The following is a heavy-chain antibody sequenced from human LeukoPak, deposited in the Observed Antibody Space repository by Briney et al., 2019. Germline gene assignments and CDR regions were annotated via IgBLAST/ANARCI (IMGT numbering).Heavy chain of an antibody. CDR1: GGSFSSSSYY. CDR3: ARVEDSSGPYYAFDI. Sequence: SETLSLTCTVSGGSFSSSSYYWGWIRQPPGKGLEWIGSIYYSGSTYYNPSLKSRVTISVDTSKNQFSLKLSSVTAADTAVYYCARVEDSSGPYYAFDIWGQGTMVTVSS. V-gene: IGHV4-39*07. CDR2: IYYSGST. D-gene: IGHD3-22*01. J-gene: IGHJ3*02.